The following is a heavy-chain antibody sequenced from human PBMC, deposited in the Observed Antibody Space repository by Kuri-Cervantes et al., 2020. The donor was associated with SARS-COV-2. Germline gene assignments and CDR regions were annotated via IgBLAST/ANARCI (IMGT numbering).Heavy chain of an antibody. D-gene: IGHD3-10*01. CDR2: MNPNSGNT. V-gene: IGHV1-8*01. J-gene: IGHJ5*02. CDR1: GYPFTSYD. CDR3: ARRGTWFGEEWWFDP. Sequence: ASVKVSCKASGYPFTSYDINWVRQATGQGPEWMGWMNPNSGNTGYAQKFQGRVTMTRNTSISTAYMELSSLRSEDTAVYYCARRGTWFGEEWWFDPWGQGTLVTVSS.